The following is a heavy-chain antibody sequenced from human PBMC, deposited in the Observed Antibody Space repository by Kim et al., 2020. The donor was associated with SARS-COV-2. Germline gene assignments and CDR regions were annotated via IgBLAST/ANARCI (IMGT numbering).Heavy chain of an antibody. V-gene: IGHV3-23*01. CDR3: AKFHISFGMDV. Sequence: YSADSVKGRFTIARDNSKNALYLQMNSLRAEDTAVYYCAKFHISFGMDVWGQGTTVTVSS. J-gene: IGHJ6*02. D-gene: IGHD3-16*01.